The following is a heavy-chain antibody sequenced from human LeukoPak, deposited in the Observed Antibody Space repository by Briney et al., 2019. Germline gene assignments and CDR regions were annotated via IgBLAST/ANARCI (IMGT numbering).Heavy chain of an antibody. CDR1: GGSISSYY. J-gene: IGHJ4*02. CDR3: ARGRDYGDYVSDFDY. D-gene: IGHD4-17*01. V-gene: IGHV4-59*01. Sequence: SETLSLTCTVSGGSISSYYWSWIRQPPGKELEWIGYIYYSGSTNYNPSLKSRVTISVDTSKNQFSLKLSSVTAADTAVYYCARGRDYGDYVSDFDYWGQGTLVTVSS. CDR2: IYYSGST.